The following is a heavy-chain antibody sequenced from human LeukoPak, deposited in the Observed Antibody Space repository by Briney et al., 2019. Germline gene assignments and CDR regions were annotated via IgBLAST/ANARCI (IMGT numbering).Heavy chain of an antibody. D-gene: IGHD2-2*01. CDR3: AREGWGYCSSTSCPIDY. Sequence: SVKVSCXASGGTFSSYAISWVRQAPGQGLEWMGRIIPIFGTANYAQKFQGRVTITTDESTSTAYMELSSLRSEDTAVYYCAREGWGYCSSTSCPIDYWGQGTLVTVSS. CDR2: IIPIFGTA. CDR1: GGTFSSYA. J-gene: IGHJ4*02. V-gene: IGHV1-69*05.